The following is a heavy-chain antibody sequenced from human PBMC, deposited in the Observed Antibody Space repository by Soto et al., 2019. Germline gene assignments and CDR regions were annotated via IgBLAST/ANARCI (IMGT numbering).Heavy chain of an antibody. D-gene: IGHD4-4*01. V-gene: IGHV4-59*01. CDR1: GCSISSYY. J-gene: IGHJ4*02. CDR2: IYYSGST. Sequence: SETLSLTRTVSGCSISSYYWSWIRQPPGKGLEWIGYIYYSGSTNYNPSLKSRVTISVDTSKNQFSLKLSSVTAADTAVYYCARRYGYSFDYWGQGTLVTVSS. CDR3: ARRYGYSFDY.